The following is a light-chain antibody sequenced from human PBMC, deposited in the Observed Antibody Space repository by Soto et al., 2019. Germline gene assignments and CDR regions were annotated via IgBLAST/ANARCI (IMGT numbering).Light chain of an antibody. CDR1: SSDVGGYNY. V-gene: IGLV2-14*01. CDR3: SSYTSNSTYVV. CDR2: EVS. Sequence: QSALTQPASVSGSPGQSITISCTGTSSDVGGYNYVSWYQQHPGKAPKLMIYEVSNRPSGVSNRFSGSKPGNTASLTISGLQAEDEADYYCSSYTSNSTYVVFGGGTQLTVL. J-gene: IGLJ2*01.